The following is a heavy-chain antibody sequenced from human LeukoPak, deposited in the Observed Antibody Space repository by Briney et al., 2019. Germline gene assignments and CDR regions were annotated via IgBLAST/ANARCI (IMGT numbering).Heavy chain of an antibody. V-gene: IGHV3-23*01. D-gene: IGHD3-10*01. Sequence: GGALILSCAASGLTFSNYALSWAGQGPGKGVEEVSSVSTTGDTPYYADSVESPFTISTHNSNNTLYLQMTSLTAEDTAVYYCAKSYIRYYYFFDSWGQGTLVTVSS. CDR3: AKSYIRYYYFFDS. CDR2: VSTTGDTP. J-gene: IGHJ4*02. CDR1: GLTFSNYA.